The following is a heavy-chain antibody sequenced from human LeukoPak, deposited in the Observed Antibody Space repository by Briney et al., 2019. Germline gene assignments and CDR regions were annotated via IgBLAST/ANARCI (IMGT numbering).Heavy chain of an antibody. Sequence: PGGSLRLSCAASGFTFSTYAMYWVRQAPGKGLEWVSYIRSSSSTIYYADSVKGRFTISRDNAKNSLYLQMNSLRDEDTAVYYCARAGSHYYGSGSGFYFDYWGQGTLVTVSS. V-gene: IGHV3-48*02. CDR3: ARAGSHYYGSGSGFYFDY. CDR1: GFTFSTYA. D-gene: IGHD3-10*01. CDR2: IRSSSSTI. J-gene: IGHJ4*02.